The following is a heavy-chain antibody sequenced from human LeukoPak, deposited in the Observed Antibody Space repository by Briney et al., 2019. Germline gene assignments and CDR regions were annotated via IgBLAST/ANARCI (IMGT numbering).Heavy chain of an antibody. CDR2: IRYDGSNK. V-gene: IGHV3-30*02. Sequence: GGSLRLSCAASGFTFSSYGMHWVRQAPGKGLEWVAFIRYDGSNKYYADSAKGRFTISRDNSKNTLYLQMNSLRAEDTAVYYCAKDGTVMTQDAFDIWGQGTMVTVSS. J-gene: IGHJ3*02. CDR1: GFTFSSYG. D-gene: IGHD5-18*01. CDR3: AKDGTVMTQDAFDI.